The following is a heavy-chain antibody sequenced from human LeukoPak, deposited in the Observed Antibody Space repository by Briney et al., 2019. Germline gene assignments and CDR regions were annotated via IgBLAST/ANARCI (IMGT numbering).Heavy chain of an antibody. D-gene: IGHD3-10*01. CDR3: AHNMVRGVISQYYFDY. V-gene: IGHV3-30-3*01. CDR2: ISYDGSNK. CDR1: GFTFNSYA. Sequence: GGSLRLSCAASGFTFNSYAMHWVRQAPGKGLEWVALISYDGSNKYYADSVKGRFTISRDNSKDTLYVQMNSLRAEDTAVYYCAHNMVRGVISQYYFDYWGQGTLVTVSS. J-gene: IGHJ4*02.